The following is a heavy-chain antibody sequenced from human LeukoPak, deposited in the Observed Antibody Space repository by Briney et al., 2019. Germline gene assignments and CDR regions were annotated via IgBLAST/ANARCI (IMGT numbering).Heavy chain of an antibody. CDR3: ARMSSSGYFL. J-gene: IGHJ4*02. V-gene: IGHV3-7*01. CDR1: GFTFSNYW. Sequence: SGGSLRLSCAASGFTFSNYWMSWVRQAPGKGLEWVANIKQDGSDKYFVDSTRGRFTISRDNAKKSLYLQMNSLRAEDTAVYYCARMSSSGYFLWGQGALVTVSS. D-gene: IGHD3-22*01. CDR2: IKQDGSDK.